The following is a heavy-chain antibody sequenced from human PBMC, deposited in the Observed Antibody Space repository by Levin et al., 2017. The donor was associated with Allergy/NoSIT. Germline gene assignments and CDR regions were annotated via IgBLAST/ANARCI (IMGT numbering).Heavy chain of an antibody. V-gene: IGHV3-13*01. CDR3: ARDGGGNTGGYYYYSMDV. J-gene: IGHJ6*02. CDR1: GFTFSRYD. Sequence: GGSLRLSCAASGFTFSRYDMHWVRQTTGKGLEWVSTIGTGGDTYYPGSVKGRFTISRENGKNSLYLQMNSLRAGDTAVYYCARDGGGNTGGYYYYSMDVWGQGTTVTVSS. D-gene: IGHD4-23*01. CDR2: IGTGGDT.